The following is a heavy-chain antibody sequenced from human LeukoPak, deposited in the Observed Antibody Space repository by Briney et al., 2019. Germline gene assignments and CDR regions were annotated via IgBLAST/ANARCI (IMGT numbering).Heavy chain of an antibody. D-gene: IGHD2-2*01. CDR1: GGSFSGYY. Sequence: PSETLSLTCAVYGGSFSGYYWSWIRQPPGKELEWIGEINHSGSTNYNPSLKSRVTISVDTSKNQFSLKLSSVTAADTAVYYCARGLGYCSSTSCYAGTFVWFDPWGQGTLVTVSS. CDR2: INHSGST. V-gene: IGHV4-34*01. CDR3: ARGLGYCSSTSCYAGTFVWFDP. J-gene: IGHJ5*02.